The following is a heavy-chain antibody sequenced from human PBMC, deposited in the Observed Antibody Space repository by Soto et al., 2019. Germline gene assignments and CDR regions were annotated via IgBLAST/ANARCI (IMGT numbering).Heavy chain of an antibody. Sequence: GGSLRLFCAASGFTFSSYGMHWVRQAPGKGLEWVAVISYDGSNKYYADSVKGRFTISRDNSKNTLYLQMNSLRAEDTAVYYCVKDHGLWYCSSTSCPGGVVDPWGQGTLVTVSS. J-gene: IGHJ5*02. V-gene: IGHV3-30*18. CDR2: ISYDGSNK. D-gene: IGHD2-2*01. CDR3: VKDHGLWYCSSTSCPGGVVDP. CDR1: GFTFSSYG.